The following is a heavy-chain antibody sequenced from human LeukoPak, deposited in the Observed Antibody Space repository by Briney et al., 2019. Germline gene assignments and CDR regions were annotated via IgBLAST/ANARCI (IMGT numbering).Heavy chain of an antibody. Sequence: GGSLRLSCAASGFTFSSYSMNWVRQAPGKGLEWVSSISSSSSYIYYADSVKGRFTISRDNAKNSLYLQMNSLRAEDTAVYYCARVSVTMIVVATFDYWGQGSLVTVSS. V-gene: IGHV3-21*01. CDR3: ARVSVTMIVVATFDY. CDR1: GFTFSSYS. CDR2: ISSSSSYI. J-gene: IGHJ4*02. D-gene: IGHD3-22*01.